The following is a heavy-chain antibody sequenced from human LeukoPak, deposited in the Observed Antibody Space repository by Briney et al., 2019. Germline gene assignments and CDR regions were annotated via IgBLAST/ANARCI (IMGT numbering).Heavy chain of an antibody. J-gene: IGHJ4*02. CDR3: ARDQGGIVVVPAAIDY. Sequence: GGSLRLSCAASGFTFGSYWMSWVRQAPGKGLEWVANIKQDGSEKYYVDSVKGRFTISRDNAKNSLYLQMNSLRAEDTAVYYCARDQGGIVVVPAAIDYWGQGTLVTVSS. V-gene: IGHV3-7*03. CDR2: IKQDGSEK. D-gene: IGHD2-2*01. CDR1: GFTFGSYW.